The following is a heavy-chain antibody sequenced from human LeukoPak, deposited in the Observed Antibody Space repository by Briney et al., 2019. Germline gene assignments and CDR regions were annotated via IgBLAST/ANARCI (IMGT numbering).Heavy chain of an antibody. V-gene: IGHV4-38-2*02. D-gene: IGHD5-18*01. Sequence: SETLSLTCTVSGYSISRGYYWGWIRQPPGKGLEWIGSIYHSGSTYYNPSLKSRVTISVDTSKNQFTLKLSSVTAAETAVYYCAREGRYRYGYNEYHLYMDIWGKGTTVTVSS. CDR2: IYHSGST. CDR1: GYSISRGYY. J-gene: IGHJ6*03. CDR3: AREGRYRYGYNEYHLYMDI.